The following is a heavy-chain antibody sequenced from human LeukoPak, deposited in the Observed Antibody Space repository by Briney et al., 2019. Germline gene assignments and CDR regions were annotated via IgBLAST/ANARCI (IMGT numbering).Heavy chain of an antibody. J-gene: IGHJ2*01. CDR1: GYTFTSYY. CDR2: INPSGGST. D-gene: IGHD4-23*01. CDR3: ALVVTPIGYFDL. V-gene: IGHV1-46*01. Sequence: ASVKDSCKASGYTFTSYYMHWVRQAPGQGLEWMGIINPSGGSTSYAQKFQGRVTMTRDTSTSTVYMELSSLRSEDTAVYYCALVVTPIGYFDLWGRGTLVTVSS.